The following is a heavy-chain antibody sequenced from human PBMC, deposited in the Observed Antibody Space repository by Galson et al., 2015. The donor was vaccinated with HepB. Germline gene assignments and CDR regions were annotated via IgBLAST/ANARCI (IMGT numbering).Heavy chain of an antibody. CDR1: GFTFSSYS. J-gene: IGHJ4*02. V-gene: IGHV3-21*01. CDR3: ARGVAHGDYFDY. Sequence: SLRLSCAASGFTFSSYSMNWVRQAPGKGLEWVSSISSSSSYIYYADSVKGRFTISRDNAKKSLYLQMNSLRAEDTAVYYCARGVAHGDYFDYWGQGTLVTVSS. CDR2: ISSSSSYI. D-gene: IGHD3-3*01.